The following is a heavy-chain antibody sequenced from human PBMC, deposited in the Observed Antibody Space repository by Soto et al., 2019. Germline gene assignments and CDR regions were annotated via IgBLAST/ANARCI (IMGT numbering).Heavy chain of an antibody. J-gene: IGHJ6*02. D-gene: IGHD3-9*01. CDR3: ARVLYDILTGYYDYYYYYGMDV. CDR1: GYTFTSYG. CDR2: ISAYNVNT. Sequence: QVQLVQSGAEVKKPGASVKVSCKASGYTFTSYGISWVRQAPGQGLERRGWISAYNVNTNYAQKLQGRVTMTTDTSTSTAYMELRSLRSDDTAVYYCARVLYDILTGYYDYYYYYGMDVWGQWTTVTVSS. V-gene: IGHV1-18*01.